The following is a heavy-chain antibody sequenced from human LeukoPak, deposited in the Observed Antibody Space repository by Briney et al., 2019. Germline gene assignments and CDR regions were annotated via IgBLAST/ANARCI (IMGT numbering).Heavy chain of an antibody. CDR1: GFTFSSYS. CDR2: ISGSSSYI. CDR3: ASGGANWNYNDY. J-gene: IGHJ4*02. V-gene: IGHV3-21*01. Sequence: GGSLRLSCVASGFTFSSYSMNWVRQAPGKGLEWVSSISGSSSYIFYADSVKGRFTISRDNSKNTLYLQMNSLRAEDTAVYYCASGGANWNYNDYWGQGTLVTVSS. D-gene: IGHD1-20*01.